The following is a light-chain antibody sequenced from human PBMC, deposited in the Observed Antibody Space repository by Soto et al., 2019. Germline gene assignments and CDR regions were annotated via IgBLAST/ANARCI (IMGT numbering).Light chain of an antibody. V-gene: IGLV1-47*01. J-gene: IGLJ3*02. CDR1: SSNIGSNY. CDR3: AAWDDSLRGWV. Sequence: QSVLTQPPSASGTHGQRVTISCSGSSSNIGSNYVYWYQQLPGTAPKLLIYRNNQRPSGVPDRFSGSKSGTSASLAISGLRSEDEADYYCAAWDDSLRGWVFGGGTKLTVL. CDR2: RNN.